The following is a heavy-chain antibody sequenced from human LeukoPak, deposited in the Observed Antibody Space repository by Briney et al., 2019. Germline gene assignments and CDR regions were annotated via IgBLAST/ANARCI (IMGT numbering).Heavy chain of an antibody. D-gene: IGHD6-19*01. CDR3: AFNSGYSSAWSPDY. CDR2: ISSSGSTI. Sequence: GGSLRLSCAASGFTFSSYEMNWVRQAPGKGLEWVSYISSSGSTIYYADSVKGRFTISRDNAKNPLYLQMNSLRAEDTAVYYCAFNSGYSSAWSPDYWGQGTLVTVSS. J-gene: IGHJ4*02. CDR1: GFTFSSYE. V-gene: IGHV3-48*03.